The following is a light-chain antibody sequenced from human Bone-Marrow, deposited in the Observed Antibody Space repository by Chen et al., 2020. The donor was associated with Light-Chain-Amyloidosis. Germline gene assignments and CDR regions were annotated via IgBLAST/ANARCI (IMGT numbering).Light chain of an antibody. J-gene: IGLJ3*02. CDR3: QVWDRSSDRPG. CDR2: DDS. V-gene: IGLV3-21*02. CDR1: NIGSTS. Sequence: SCELTQPSSVSVSPGQTATIACGGNNIGSTSVHWYQQTPGQAPLLVVYDDSDRPSGIPERLSGSNSGNTATLTISRVEAVDEADYYCQVWDRSSDRPGFGGGTKLTVL.